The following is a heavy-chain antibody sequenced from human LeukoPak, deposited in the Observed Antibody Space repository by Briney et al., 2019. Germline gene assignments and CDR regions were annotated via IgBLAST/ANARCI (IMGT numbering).Heavy chain of an antibody. CDR1: GGSISSYY. D-gene: IGHD3-16*01. CDR2: FYYSGST. V-gene: IGHV4-59*01. Sequence: SETLSLTCTVSGGSISSYYWSWIRQPPGKGLEWIGYFYYSGSTNYNPSLKSRVTISVDTSKNQFSLKVSSVTAADAAVYYCASGATSWAHMDVWGKGTTVTVSS. J-gene: IGHJ6*03. CDR3: ASGATSWAHMDV.